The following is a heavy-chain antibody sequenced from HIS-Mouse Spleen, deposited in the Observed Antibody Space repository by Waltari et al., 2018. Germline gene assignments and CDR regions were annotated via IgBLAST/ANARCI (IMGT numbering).Heavy chain of an antibody. CDR1: GGSISSSSYY. J-gene: IGHJ2*01. CDR2: IDYSGST. CDR3: AREIPYSSSWYDWYFDL. Sequence: QLQLQESGPGLVKPSETLSLTCTVSGGSISSSSYYWGWIRQPPGKGLEWIGSIDYSGSTYYNPSIKSQVTISVDTSKNQFSLKLSSETAADTAVYYCAREIPYSSSWYDWYFDLWGRGTLVTVSS. D-gene: IGHD6-13*01. V-gene: IGHV4-39*07.